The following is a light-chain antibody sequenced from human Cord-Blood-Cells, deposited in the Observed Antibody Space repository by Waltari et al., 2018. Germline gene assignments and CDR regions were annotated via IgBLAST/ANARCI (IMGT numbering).Light chain of an antibody. CDR1: QGIRSY. J-gene: IGKJ1*01. Sequence: DIQVTQSPPSLSASVGDRVAITCRFCQGIRSYLYWYRKKPGQVPKLLIYRSSNLQSGVPARFSGSGSGTDFTLTISSLQPEDVATYYGQRTYNAPRTFGQGTKVEIK. V-gene: IGKV1-27*01. CDR3: QRTYNAPRT. CDR2: RSS.